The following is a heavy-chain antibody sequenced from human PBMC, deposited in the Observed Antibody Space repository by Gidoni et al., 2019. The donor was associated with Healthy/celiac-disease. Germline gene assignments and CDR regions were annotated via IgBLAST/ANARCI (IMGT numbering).Heavy chain of an antibody. CDR3: ARPPMRAWLLSFDY. J-gene: IGHJ4*02. Sequence: QVQLVESGGGVVQPGRSLRLSCAASGFTFSSYAMHWVRQAPGQGLEWVAVRSYDGSNKYYADSVKGRFTISRDNSKNTLYLQMNSLRAEDTAVYYCARPPMRAWLLSFDYWGQGTLVTVSS. V-gene: IGHV3-30-3*01. CDR2: RSYDGSNK. D-gene: IGHD3-9*01. CDR1: GFTFSSYA.